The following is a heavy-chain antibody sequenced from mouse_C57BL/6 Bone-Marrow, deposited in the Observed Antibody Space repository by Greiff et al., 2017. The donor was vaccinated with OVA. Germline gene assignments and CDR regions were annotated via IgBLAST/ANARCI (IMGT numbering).Heavy chain of an antibody. V-gene: IGHV14-4*01. CDR3: TLYYYGTY. D-gene: IGHD1-1*01. CDR1: GFNIKDDY. J-gene: IGHJ3*01. CDR2: IDPENGDT. Sequence: DVKLQESGAELVRPGASVKLSCTASGFNIKDDYMHWVKQRPEQGLEWIGWIDPENGDTEYASKFQGKATITADTSSNTAYLQLSSLTSEDTAVYYCTLYYYGTYWGQGTLVTVSA.